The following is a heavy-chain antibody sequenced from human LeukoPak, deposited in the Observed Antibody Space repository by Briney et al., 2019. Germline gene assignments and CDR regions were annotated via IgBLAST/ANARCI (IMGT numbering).Heavy chain of an antibody. Sequence: SETLSLTCTVSAGSISPDYWSWIRQPPGKGLQWIGYIHYSGSTYYNPSLKSRVTISVDTSKNQFSLKLSSVTAADTAVYYCARTITMIVVVINTPGAFDIWGQGTMVTVSS. V-gene: IGHV4-59*12. D-gene: IGHD3-22*01. CDR1: AGSISPDY. J-gene: IGHJ3*02. CDR2: IHYSGST. CDR3: ARTITMIVVVINTPGAFDI.